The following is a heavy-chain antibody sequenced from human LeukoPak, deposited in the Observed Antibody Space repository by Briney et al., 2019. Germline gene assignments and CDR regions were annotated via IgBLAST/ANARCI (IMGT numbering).Heavy chain of an antibody. Sequence: SETLSLTCTVSGGSIINYYWSWIRQSAGTGLEWVGRIYITGSTNYNPSLQSRLSMSVDTSKNQFSLRLTSVSAADTAVYYCARLKYYDSTGYFPGYYMDVWGKGITVTVSS. CDR2: IYITGST. D-gene: IGHD3-22*01. CDR3: ARLKYYDSTGYFPGYYMDV. V-gene: IGHV4-4*07. J-gene: IGHJ6*03. CDR1: GGSIINYY.